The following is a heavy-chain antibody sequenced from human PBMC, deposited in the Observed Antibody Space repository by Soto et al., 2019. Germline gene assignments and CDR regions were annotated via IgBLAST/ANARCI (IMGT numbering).Heavy chain of an antibody. V-gene: IGHV5-10-1*01. CDR2: IDPSDSYT. J-gene: IGHJ6*02. Sequence: LGESLKISCKGSGYSFTSYWISWVRQMPGKGLEWMGRIDPSDSYTNYSPSFQGHVTISADKSISTAYLQWCSLKASDTAMYYCARAKLDQYYYYYGMDVWGQGTTVTVSS. CDR1: GYSFTSYW. D-gene: IGHD3-3*01. CDR3: ARAKLDQYYYYYGMDV.